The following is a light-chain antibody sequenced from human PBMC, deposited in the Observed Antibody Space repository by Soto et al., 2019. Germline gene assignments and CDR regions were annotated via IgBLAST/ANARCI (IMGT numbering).Light chain of an antibody. V-gene: IGKV1-5*03. CDR2: KAS. Sequence: DIQLTHSPSTLSASIGDRVTITCRASQRIGSWLAWYQQIPGGAPKLLIYKASILESGVPSRFSGSGSGTEFTLTITSLQPEDFATYYCQQYDMFGPGTKVDI. CDR3: QQYDM. CDR1: QRIGSW. J-gene: IGKJ1*01.